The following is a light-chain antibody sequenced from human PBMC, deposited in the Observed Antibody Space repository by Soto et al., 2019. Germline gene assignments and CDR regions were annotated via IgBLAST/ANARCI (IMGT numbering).Light chain of an antibody. CDR3: QSYDSSLSGSYV. V-gene: IGLV1-40*01. CDR1: SSNIGAGYD. Sequence: SVLTQPPSVSGAPGQRVTISWTGSSSNIGAGYDVHWYQQLPGTAPQLLIYGDTIRPSGVPDRFSGSKSGSSASLAITGLEAEDEGDYYCQSYDSSLSGSYVFGTGTKVTVL. J-gene: IGLJ1*01. CDR2: GDT.